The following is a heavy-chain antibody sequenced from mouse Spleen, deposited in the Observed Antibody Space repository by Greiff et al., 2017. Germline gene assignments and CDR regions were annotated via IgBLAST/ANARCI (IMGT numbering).Heavy chain of an antibody. J-gene: IGHJ3*01. CDR2: ISSGGNYT. D-gene: IGHD2-4*01. CDR3: ARHAEDYDAWFAY. CDR1: GFTFSSYA. Sequence: EVKLMESGGGLVKPGGSLKLSCAASGFTFSSYAMSWVRQTPEKRQEWVATISSGGNYTFYPDSVKGRFTISRVNAKNTLYLQMSSLRSEDTAMYYCARHAEDYDAWFAYWGQGTLVTVSA. V-gene: IGHV5-9-3*01.